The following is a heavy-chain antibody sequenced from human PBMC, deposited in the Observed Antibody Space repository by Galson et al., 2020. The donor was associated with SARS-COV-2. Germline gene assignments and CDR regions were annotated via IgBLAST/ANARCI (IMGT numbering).Heavy chain of an antibody. Sequence: GGSLRLSCAASGFTFSSYGMHWVRQAPGKGLEWVAVISYDGSNKYYADSVKGRFTISRDNSKNTLYLQMNSLRAEDTAVYYCAKSPELLWFGEAVDYWGQGTLATVSS. V-gene: IGHV3-30*18. CDR1: GFTFSSYG. CDR3: AKSPELLWFGEAVDY. J-gene: IGHJ4*02. CDR2: ISYDGSNK. D-gene: IGHD3-10*01.